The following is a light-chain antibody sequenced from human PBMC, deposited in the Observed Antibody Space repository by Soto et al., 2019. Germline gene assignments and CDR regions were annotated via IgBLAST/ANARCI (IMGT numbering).Light chain of an antibody. CDR2: KAS. V-gene: IGKV1-5*03. CDR1: QTISSW. Sequence: DIPMTQSPSTLSGSVGDRVTITCRASQTISSWLAWYQQKPGKAPKLLIYKASTLKSGVPSRFSGSGSGTEFTLTISSLQPEDFATYYCQQYNGYRWTFGQGTKVAIK. CDR3: QQYNGYRWT. J-gene: IGKJ1*01.